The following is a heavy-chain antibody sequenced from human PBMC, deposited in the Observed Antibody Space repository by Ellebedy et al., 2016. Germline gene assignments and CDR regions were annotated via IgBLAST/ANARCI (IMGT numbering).Heavy chain of an antibody. D-gene: IGHD6-6*01. V-gene: IGHV3-7*01. Sequence: GGSLRLSCAASGFTFNSYWMSWVRQAPGKGLEWVASIKQDGSKKYHVDSVRGRFTISRDNARNSLYLQMNSLRAEDTAVYYCASLGGRQRYSDWGQGTLVTVST. CDR3: ASLGGRQRYSD. CDR1: GFTFNSYW. CDR2: IKQDGSKK. J-gene: IGHJ4*02.